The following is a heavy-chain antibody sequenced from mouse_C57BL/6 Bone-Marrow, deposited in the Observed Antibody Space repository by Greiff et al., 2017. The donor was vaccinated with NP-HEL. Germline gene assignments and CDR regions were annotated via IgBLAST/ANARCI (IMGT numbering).Heavy chain of an antibody. CDR2: INPSSGYT. D-gene: IGHD1-1*01. CDR3: ARRGPYYGSSYPFAY. J-gene: IGHJ3*01. CDR1: GYTFTSYT. V-gene: IGHV1-4*01. Sequence: QGQLQQSGAELARPGASVKMSCKASGYTFTSYTMHWVKQRPGQGLEWIGYINPSSGYTKYNQKFKDKATLTADKSSSTAYMQLSSLTSEDSAVYYCARRGPYYGSSYPFAYWGQGTLVTVSA.